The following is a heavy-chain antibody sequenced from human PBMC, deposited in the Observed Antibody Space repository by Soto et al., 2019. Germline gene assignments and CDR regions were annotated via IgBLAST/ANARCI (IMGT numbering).Heavy chain of an antibody. D-gene: IGHD2-8*01. CDR3: ASRGTNIGPHYYGLDV. CDR2: MYYSGST. Sequence: PSETLSLTCSVSGDSISSSDYYWDWIRQPPGKGLEWIATMYYSGSTIYNPSLESRVTISIDTSRNHFSLRLTSVAAADTAVYYCASRGTNIGPHYYGLDVWGQGTTVTVSS. J-gene: IGHJ6*02. CDR1: GDSISSSDYY. V-gene: IGHV4-39*02.